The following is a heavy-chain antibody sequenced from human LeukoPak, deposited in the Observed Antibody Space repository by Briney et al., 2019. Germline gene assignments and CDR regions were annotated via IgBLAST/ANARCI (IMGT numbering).Heavy chain of an antibody. CDR1: GGSISSYY. Sequence: SETLSLTCTVSGGSISSYYWGWIRQPPGKGLEWIGSIYYSGSTYYNPSLKSRVTISVDTSKNQFSLKLSSVTAADTAVYYCARGLSGGPLLWFDYWGQGTLVTVSS. J-gene: IGHJ4*02. CDR3: ARGLSGGPLLWFDY. CDR2: IYYSGST. D-gene: IGHD3-10*01. V-gene: IGHV4-39*01.